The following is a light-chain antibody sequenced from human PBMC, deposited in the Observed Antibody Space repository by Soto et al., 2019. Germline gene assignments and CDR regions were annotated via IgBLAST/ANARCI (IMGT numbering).Light chain of an antibody. CDR3: QHYDNSIT. J-gene: IGKJ5*01. V-gene: IGKV3-20*01. CDR1: QSVSSNN. CDR2: GAS. Sequence: EIVLTQSPGTLSLSPGETATLSCRASQSVSSNNLAWYLQKPGQTPRLLIYGASSRATGIPDRFSGSGSGTDFTLTIRRLEAEDFAVYYCQHYDNSITFGQGTRLEIE.